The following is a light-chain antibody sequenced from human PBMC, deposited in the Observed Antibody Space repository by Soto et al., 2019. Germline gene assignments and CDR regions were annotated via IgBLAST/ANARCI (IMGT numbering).Light chain of an antibody. Sequence: DIVMTQSPDSLAVSLGERATINCKSSQSLLPTSHIKSLLAWYQQKPGQPPKLLISYASTRESGVPDRFSGSGSGTDFSLTISNLQAEDVAVYYCQQYYATPRTFGQGTKVEIK. J-gene: IGKJ1*01. CDR1: QSLLPTSHIKSL. CDR2: YAS. CDR3: QQYYATPRT. V-gene: IGKV4-1*01.